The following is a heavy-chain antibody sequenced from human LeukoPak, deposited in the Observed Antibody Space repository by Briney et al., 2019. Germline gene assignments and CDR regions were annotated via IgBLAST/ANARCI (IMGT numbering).Heavy chain of an antibody. Sequence: GGSLRLSCGASGFTFGSYGMYWVRQAPGKGLEALTFIKYDGSRKYYADSVKGRVTVSKDNSENTLYMQRSRLTVEDTAIYYCAKEKYNFGYFEYWGQGILVTVSS. CDR1: GFTFGSYG. V-gene: IGHV3-30*02. J-gene: IGHJ4*02. CDR2: IKYDGSRK. D-gene: IGHD5-18*01. CDR3: AKEKYNFGYFEY.